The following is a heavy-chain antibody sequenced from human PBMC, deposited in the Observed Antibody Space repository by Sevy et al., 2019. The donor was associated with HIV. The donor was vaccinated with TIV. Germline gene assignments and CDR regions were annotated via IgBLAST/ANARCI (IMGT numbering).Heavy chain of an antibody. CDR1: GGSITSHY. J-gene: IGHJ1*01. D-gene: IGHD3-22*01. V-gene: IGHV4-59*11. CDR3: ANLYDSSGYYIFQH. Sequence: SETLSLTCTVSGGSITSHYWSWIRQPPGKGLEWIGYIHYSGSTNYNPSLNSPVTISADTSKNQFSLRLGFVAAADAAVYYFANLYDSSGYYIFQHWGQGTLVTVSS. CDR2: IHYSGST.